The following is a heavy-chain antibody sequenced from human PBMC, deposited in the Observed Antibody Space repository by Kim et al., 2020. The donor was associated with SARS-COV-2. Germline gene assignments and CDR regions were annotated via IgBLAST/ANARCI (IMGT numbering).Heavy chain of an antibody. V-gene: IGHV3-30*04. D-gene: IGHD3-9*01. CDR2: ISYDGTNK. CDR3: ARDATPLYDILTGYSFFFDY. J-gene: IGHJ4*02. CDR1: GFTFSSYV. Sequence: GGSLRLSCAASGFTFSSYVMHWVRQAPGKGLEWVAIISYDGTNKYYADSVKGRFTISRDNSKNTLYLQMNSLRTEDTTVYYCARDATPLYDILTGYSFFFDYWGQGILVTVSS.